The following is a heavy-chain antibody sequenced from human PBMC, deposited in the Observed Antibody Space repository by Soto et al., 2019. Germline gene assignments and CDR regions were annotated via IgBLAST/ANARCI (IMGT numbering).Heavy chain of an antibody. CDR3: ARVLGGWSGWFDP. CDR1: GGSVSSGSYY. V-gene: IGHV4-61*01. Sequence: QVQLQESGPGLVKPSETLSLTCTVSGGSVSSGSYYWSWIRQPPGKGLEWIGYIYYSGSTNYNPPLTSRVTRAVDTSKTQCSLQLSSVTAAATAGYYCARVLGGWSGWFDPWGQGTLVTVSS. CDR2: IYYSGST. J-gene: IGHJ5*02. D-gene: IGHD6-19*01.